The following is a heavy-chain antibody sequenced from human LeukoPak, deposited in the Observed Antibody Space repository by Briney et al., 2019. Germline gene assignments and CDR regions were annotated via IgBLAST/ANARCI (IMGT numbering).Heavy chain of an antibody. V-gene: IGHV3-23*01. CDR3: AKDHLPGIVVADRDY. J-gene: IGHJ4*02. CDR2: SGGEI. Sequence: SGGEIHYADSVKGRFTISRDNSKNTLYLQITSLRAEDTGVYYCAKDHLPGIVVADRDYWGQGTLVTVSS. D-gene: IGHD6-19*01.